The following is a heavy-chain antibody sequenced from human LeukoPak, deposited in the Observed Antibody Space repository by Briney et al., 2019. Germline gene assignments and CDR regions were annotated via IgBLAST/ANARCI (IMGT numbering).Heavy chain of an antibody. Sequence: SQTLSLTYTVSGGSISSGSYYWSWIRQPAGKGLEWIGRIYTSGSTNYNPSLKSRVTISLDTSKNQFSLKLSSVAAADTAVYYCARRRGYSGYYYMDVWGKGTTVTVSS. CDR1: GGSISSGSYY. J-gene: IGHJ6*03. D-gene: IGHD3-10*01. V-gene: IGHV4-61*02. CDR2: IYTSGST. CDR3: ARRRGYSGYYYMDV.